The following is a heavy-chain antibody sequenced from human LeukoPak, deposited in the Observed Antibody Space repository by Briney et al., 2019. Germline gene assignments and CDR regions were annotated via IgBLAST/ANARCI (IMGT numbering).Heavy chain of an antibody. V-gene: IGHV4-59*01. D-gene: IGHD4-17*01. J-gene: IGHJ3*02. Sequence: SATLSLTCTVSGGSISSCYWSWIRQPPGTGLEWIGYVSYSGSTNYNPSLKSRVTISLATSKNQFYLKLTSVTAADAALYHCARGQYGDKEDSFDIWGQGTMVIVSS. CDR2: VSYSGST. CDR3: ARGQYGDKEDSFDI. CDR1: GGSISSCY.